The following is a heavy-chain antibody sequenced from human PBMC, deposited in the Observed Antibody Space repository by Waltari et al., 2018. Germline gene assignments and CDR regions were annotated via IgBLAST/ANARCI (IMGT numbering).Heavy chain of an antibody. CDR3: ANYRVGRD. CDR1: GGSISGSF. CDR2: IYSSGSTSWRP. J-gene: IGHJ4*02. Sequence: QVQLQESGPGLVKPSETLSLTCTVSGGSISGSFWGWIRQPPGKGLEWIGYIYSSGSTSWRPKYNPSLTSRGTISVDTSKNQFSLMLSSVTTADTAVYYWANYRVGRDWGQGTLVTVSS. D-gene: IGHD1-7*01. V-gene: IGHV4-59*03.